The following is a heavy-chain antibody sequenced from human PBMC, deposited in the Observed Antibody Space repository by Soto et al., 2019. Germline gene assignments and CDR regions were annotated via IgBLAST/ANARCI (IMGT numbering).Heavy chain of an antibody. CDR1: GLSFTNAG. CDR3: TTDPGIQLWSSHYYYYGMDG. V-gene: IGHV3-15*01. Sequence: PGASLRLARAGSGLSFTNAGMSWVRQAKGKGLEWVGRIKSKTDGGTTDYAAPVKGRFTISRDDSKTTLYLQMNSLETEDTAVYYCTTDPGIQLWSSHYYYYGMDGWGQGTTVTVS. J-gene: IGHJ6*02. D-gene: IGHD5-18*01. CDR2: IKSKTDGGTT.